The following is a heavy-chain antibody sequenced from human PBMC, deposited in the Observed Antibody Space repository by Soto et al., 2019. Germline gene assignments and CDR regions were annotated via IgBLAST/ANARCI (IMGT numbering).Heavy chain of an antibody. J-gene: IGHJ4*02. CDR3: ARGDYGTGGYPFPYFDY. CDR2: INPDSGAT. CDR1: GYRFTGYY. D-gene: IGHD2-8*02. V-gene: IGHV1-2*02. Sequence: HLVQSGAEVKRPGASLKVSCKASGYRFTGYYIHWVRQAPGQGLEWMGWINPDSGATNYAQNFRGRVTLTSDTSISTASMDLTSLTSDDTAVYYCARGDYGTGGYPFPYFDYWGQGTLVIVSS.